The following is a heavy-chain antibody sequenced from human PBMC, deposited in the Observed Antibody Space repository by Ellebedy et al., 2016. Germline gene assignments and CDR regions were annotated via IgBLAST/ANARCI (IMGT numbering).Heavy chain of an antibody. CDR1: GGSINSYNYH. CDR3: ARGRVPGNS. D-gene: IGHD5-24*01. J-gene: IGHJ5*02. CDR2: VYYDGST. V-gene: IGHV4-61*01. Sequence: SETLSLTCTVSGGSINSYNYHWGWIRQPPGKGLEWMGNVYYDGSTSYNPSLKSRVTTSVDTSKNQFSLTLRAVTSADTAVYYCARGRVPGNSWGQGILVTVSS.